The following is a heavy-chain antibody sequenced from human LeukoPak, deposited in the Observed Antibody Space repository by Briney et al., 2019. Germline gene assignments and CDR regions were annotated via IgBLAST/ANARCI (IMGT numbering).Heavy chain of an antibody. V-gene: IGHV3-48*01. CDR3: ARGGYNWNDGNWFDP. Sequence: EGSLRLSCAASGFTFSSYSMNWVRQAPGKGLEWVSYISSSSSTIYYADSVKGRFAISRDNAKNSLYLQMNSLRAEDTAVYYCARGGYNWNDGNWFDPWGQGTLVTVSS. J-gene: IGHJ5*02. CDR1: GFTFSSYS. D-gene: IGHD1-20*01. CDR2: ISSSSSTI.